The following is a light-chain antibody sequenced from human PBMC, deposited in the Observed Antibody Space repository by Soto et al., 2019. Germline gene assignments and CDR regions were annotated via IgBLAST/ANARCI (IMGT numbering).Light chain of an antibody. V-gene: IGLV2-14*01. CDR1: SNDVGGYNY. CDR3: SSYTSSSTPPYV. J-gene: IGLJ1*01. CDR2: DVS. Sequence: QSALTQPASVSGSPGQSMTISCTGTSNDVGGYNYVSWYQQHPGKAPKLMIYDVSNRPSGVSNRFSGSKSGNTASLTISGLQAEDEADYYCSSYTSSSTPPYVFGTGTKVTVL.